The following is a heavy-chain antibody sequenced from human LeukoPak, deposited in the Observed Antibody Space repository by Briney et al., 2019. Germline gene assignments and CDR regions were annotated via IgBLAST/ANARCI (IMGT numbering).Heavy chain of an antibody. J-gene: IGHJ3*02. Sequence: GGSLRLSCAASGFTFSSYWMTWVRQAPGKGLEWVAVIWYDGSNKYYADSVKGRFTISRDNSKNTLYLQMNSLRAEDTAVYYCARDRDCSGGSCYYDAFDIWGQGTMVTVSS. CDR1: GFTFSSYW. CDR3: ARDRDCSGGSCYYDAFDI. CDR2: IWYDGSNK. D-gene: IGHD2-15*01. V-gene: IGHV3-33*08.